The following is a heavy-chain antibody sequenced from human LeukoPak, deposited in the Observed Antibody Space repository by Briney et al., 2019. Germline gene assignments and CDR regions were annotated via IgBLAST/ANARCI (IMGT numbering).Heavy chain of an antibody. D-gene: IGHD3-10*01. CDR1: DGSFSGYY. CDR2: IIDTGST. Sequence: PSETLSLTCAVYDGSFSGYYWTWIRQPPGKGLEWIGEIIDTGSTKYNSSLKSRVTISVDTSKNQFSLKLSSVTAADTAVYYCARGFLGDYFGSGSYYVFDYWGQGTLVTVSS. V-gene: IGHV4-34*01. CDR3: ARGFLGDYFGSGSYYVFDY. J-gene: IGHJ4*02.